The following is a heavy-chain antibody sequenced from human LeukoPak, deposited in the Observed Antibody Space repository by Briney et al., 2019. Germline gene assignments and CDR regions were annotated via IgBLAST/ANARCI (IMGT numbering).Heavy chain of an antibody. J-gene: IGHJ3*02. CDR2: ISSDGSTT. Sequence: GGSLRLSCAASGFTFSSYWMHWVRQGPGKGLVWVSRISSDGSTTSYADSVKGRFTISRDNAKNTLYLQMNSLRVEDTAVYYCARDSRYYYDSRNYDNVAFDMGGQGTMVTVSS. V-gene: IGHV3-74*01. D-gene: IGHD3-10*01. CDR1: GFTFSSYW. CDR3: ARDSRYYYDSRNYDNVAFDM.